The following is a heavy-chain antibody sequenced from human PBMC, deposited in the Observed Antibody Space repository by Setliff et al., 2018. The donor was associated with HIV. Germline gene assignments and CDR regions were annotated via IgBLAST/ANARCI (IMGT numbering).Heavy chain of an antibody. D-gene: IGHD2-2*01. CDR1: GGTFSSYA. J-gene: IGHJ5*02. V-gene: IGHV1-69*05. Sequence: GASVKVSCKASGGTFSSYAISWVRRAPGQGLEWMGGIIPISGTVNYAQKFWGRVTITTHESTSTAYMELSSLRSEDTAVYYCARDFGGYCSSMSCPGLFDPWGQGTLVTVSS. CDR2: IIPISGTV. CDR3: ARDFGGYCSSMSCPGLFDP.